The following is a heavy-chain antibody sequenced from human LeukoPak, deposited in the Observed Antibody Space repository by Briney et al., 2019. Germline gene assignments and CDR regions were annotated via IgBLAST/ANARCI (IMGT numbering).Heavy chain of an antibody. D-gene: IGHD3-3*01. J-gene: IGHJ4*02. Sequence: VASVKVSCKASGGTFSSYAINWVRQAPGQGLEWMGRIIPIFGTANYAQKFQGRVTITTDESTSTAYMELSSLRSEDTAVYYCARDGVVTTHIDYWGQGTLVTVSS. CDR2: IIPIFGTA. CDR1: GGTFSSYA. V-gene: IGHV1-69*05. CDR3: ARDGVVTTHIDY.